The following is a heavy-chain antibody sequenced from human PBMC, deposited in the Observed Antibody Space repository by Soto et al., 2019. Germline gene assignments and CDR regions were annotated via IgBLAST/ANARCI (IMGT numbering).Heavy chain of an antibody. CDR3: ARDKITGLFDY. CDR1: GGSFSGYS. J-gene: IGHJ4*02. V-gene: IGHV4-34*01. CDR2: ITHSGST. D-gene: IGHD2-8*02. Sequence: QVQLQQWGAGLLKPSETLSLPCAVYGGSFSGYSWTWIRQPPGTGLGWIGEITHSGSTNYNPSLKSRVPIPVDTSKHQFSLKLTSVTAADTAVYYCARDKITGLFDYWGQGTLVTVSS.